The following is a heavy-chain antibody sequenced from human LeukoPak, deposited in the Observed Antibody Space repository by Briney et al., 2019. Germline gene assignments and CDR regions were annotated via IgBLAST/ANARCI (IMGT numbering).Heavy chain of an antibody. D-gene: IGHD2-15*01. CDR1: GFTFSSYS. CDR3: ARDREDIVVVVAASAQEAFDI. CDR2: ISSSSSYI. Sequence: GGSLRLSCAASGFTFSSYSMNWVRQAPGKGLEWVPSISSSSSYIYYADSVKGRFTISRDNAKNSLYLQMNSLRAEDTAVYYCARDREDIVVVVAASAQEAFDIWGQGTMVTVSS. V-gene: IGHV3-21*01. J-gene: IGHJ3*02.